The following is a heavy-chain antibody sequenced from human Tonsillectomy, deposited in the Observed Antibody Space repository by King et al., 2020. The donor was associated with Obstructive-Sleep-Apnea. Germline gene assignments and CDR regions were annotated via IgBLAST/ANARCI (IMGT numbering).Heavy chain of an antibody. CDR2: ISGSGGST. V-gene: IGHV3-23*04. D-gene: IGHD1-26*01. CDR1: GFTISSYA. J-gene: IGHJ4*02. Sequence: VQLVESGGGLVQPGGSLRLSCAASGFTISSYAMSWVRQAPGKGLEWVSAISGSGGSTYYAESVKGRFTISRDNSKNTLYLQMNSLRDEDTAVYYCARSYEGYFDYWGQGTLVTVSS. CDR3: ARSYEGYFDY.